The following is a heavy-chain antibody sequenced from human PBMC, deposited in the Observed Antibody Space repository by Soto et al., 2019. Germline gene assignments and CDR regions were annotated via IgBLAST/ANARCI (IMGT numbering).Heavy chain of an antibody. J-gene: IGHJ5*02. V-gene: IGHV4-30-4*01. CDR3: ARAMVVTQNWFDP. CDR2: IYYSGST. CDR1: GGSISSGDYY. D-gene: IGHD2-21*02. Sequence: QVQLQESGPGLVKPSQTLSLTCTVSGGSISSGDYYWGWIRQPPGKGLEWIGYIYYSGSTYYNPSLKSRVTISVDTSKNQFSLKLSSVTAADTAVYYCARAMVVTQNWFDPWGQGPLVNVSS.